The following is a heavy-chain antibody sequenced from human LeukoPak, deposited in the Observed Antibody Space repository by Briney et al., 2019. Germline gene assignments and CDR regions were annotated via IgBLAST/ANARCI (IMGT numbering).Heavy chain of an antibody. CDR1: GGSFSGYY. J-gene: IGHJ4*02. D-gene: IGHD6-13*01. Sequence: SETLSLTCAVYGGSFSGYYWNWIRQPPGKGLEWIGEIDHSGSTNYNPSLKSRVTISVDKPKNQFSLKLSSVTAADTAVYYCARRGSAAALGYWGQGTLVTVSS. V-gene: IGHV4-34*01. CDR2: IDHSGST. CDR3: ARRGSAAALGY.